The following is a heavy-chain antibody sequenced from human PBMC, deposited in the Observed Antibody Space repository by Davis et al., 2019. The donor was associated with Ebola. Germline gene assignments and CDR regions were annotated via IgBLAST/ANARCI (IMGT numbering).Heavy chain of an antibody. CDR2: IWHDGSKK. CDR1: GFTFRSFG. CDR3: AKDNRNIWSEV. V-gene: IGHV3-33*06. Sequence: GESLKISCVTSGFTFRSFGMHWVRQAPGKGLEWVAVIWHDGSKKYYGESVKGRFTISRDNSKNTLYLQMNGLRVEDTAIYYCAKDNRNIWSEVWGQGTMVTVSS. D-gene: IGHD2/OR15-2a*01. J-gene: IGHJ3*01.